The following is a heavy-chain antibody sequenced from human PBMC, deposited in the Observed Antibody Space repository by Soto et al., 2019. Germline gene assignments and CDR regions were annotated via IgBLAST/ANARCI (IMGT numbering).Heavy chain of an antibody. CDR1: GFTFSSYA. J-gene: IGHJ4*02. Sequence: QVQLVESGGGVVQPGRSLRLSCAASGFTFSSYAMHWVRQAPGKGLEWVAVISYDGSNKYYADSVKGRFTISRDNSKNTLYLRMNSLRAEDTAVYYCARAKCSSTSCYTGPDYWGQGTLVTVSS. D-gene: IGHD2-2*02. V-gene: IGHV3-30-3*01. CDR3: ARAKCSSTSCYTGPDY. CDR2: ISYDGSNK.